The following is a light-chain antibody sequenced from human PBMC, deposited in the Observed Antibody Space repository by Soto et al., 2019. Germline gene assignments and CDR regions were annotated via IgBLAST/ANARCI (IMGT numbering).Light chain of an antibody. V-gene: IGKV1-33*01. CDR1: QDIRNY. J-gene: IGKJ2*01. CDR3: QQYDNLAFT. Sequence: DIQMTHSPSSLSASVGDRVTITCQSSQDIRNYLNWYQQKPGKAPKFLIYDASNLERGVPSRFSGSGSGTDFTFTISSLQPEDIGTYYCQQYDNLAFTFGQGTKVDIK. CDR2: DAS.